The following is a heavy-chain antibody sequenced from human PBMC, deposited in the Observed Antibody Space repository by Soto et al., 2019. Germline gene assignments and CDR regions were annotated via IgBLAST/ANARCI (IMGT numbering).Heavy chain of an antibody. V-gene: IGHV4-34*01. CDR2: INHSGST. CDR3: ARGPIVVVVAARGRSAYYTY. D-gene: IGHD2-15*01. J-gene: IGHJ4*02. CDR1: GGSFSGYY. Sequence: SETLSLTCAVYGGSFSGYYWTWIRQPPGKGLEWIGEINHSGSTNYNPSLKSRVTISVDTSKNQFSLKLSSVTAADTAVYYCARGPIVVVVAARGRSAYYTYWGQGTLVTVSS.